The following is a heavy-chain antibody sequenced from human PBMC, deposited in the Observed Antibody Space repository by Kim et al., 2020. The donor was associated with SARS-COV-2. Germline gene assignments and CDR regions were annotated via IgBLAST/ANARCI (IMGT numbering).Heavy chain of an antibody. V-gene: IGHV3-33*01. D-gene: IGHD3-10*01. CDR2: IWYDGSNK. J-gene: IGHJ4*02. CDR3: ARAYGSGSRDYFDY. CDR1: GFTFSSYG. Sequence: GGSLRLSCAASGFTFSSYGMHWVRQAPGKGLEWVAVIWYDGSNKYYADSVKGRFTISRDNSKNTLYLQMNSLRAEDTAVYYCARAYGSGSRDYFDYWGQGTLVTVSS.